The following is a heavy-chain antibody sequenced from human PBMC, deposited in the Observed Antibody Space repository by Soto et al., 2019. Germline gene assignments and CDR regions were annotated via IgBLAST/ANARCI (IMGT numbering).Heavy chain of an antibody. Sequence: GGSLRLSCVVTGLNFDDFAMHWVRQAPGKGLEWVSGITWNSRVLAYADSVKGRFTISRDNARNSLYLQMDSLRDEDTALYYCAKGRYDFWSPYYFDSWGQGTLVPVS. D-gene: IGHD3-3*01. J-gene: IGHJ4*02. CDR3: AKGRYDFWSPYYFDS. CDR1: GLNFDDFA. V-gene: IGHV3-9*01. CDR2: ITWNSRVL.